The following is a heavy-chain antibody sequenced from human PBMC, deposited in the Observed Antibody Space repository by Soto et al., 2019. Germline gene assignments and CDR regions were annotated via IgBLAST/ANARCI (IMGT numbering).Heavy chain of an antibody. Sequence: SETLSPTCAVSGGSFRGYFWSWIRQSPAKGLEWIGEINDSGNTYYNPSFKSRLTISVDTSTSQISLRLTSVTAADSAVYYCQGGDFWGQGXRVTVYS. J-gene: IGHJ4*02. CDR3: QGGDF. D-gene: IGHD3-16*01. CDR2: INDSGNT. V-gene: IGHV4-34*01. CDR1: GGSFRGYF.